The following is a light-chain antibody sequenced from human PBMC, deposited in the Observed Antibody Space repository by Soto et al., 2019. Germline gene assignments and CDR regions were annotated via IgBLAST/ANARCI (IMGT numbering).Light chain of an antibody. CDR3: QQYNSYWT. CDR1: QSISSW. V-gene: IGKV1-5*03. CDR2: KAS. Sequence: DIQMTQSASTLSASVGDRVTITCRASQSISSWLAWYQQKPGKAPKLLIYKASSLESGVPSRFSGSGSGTEFTLTISSLQPDDFATYYCQQYNSYWTFGQGTRLENK. J-gene: IGKJ5*01.